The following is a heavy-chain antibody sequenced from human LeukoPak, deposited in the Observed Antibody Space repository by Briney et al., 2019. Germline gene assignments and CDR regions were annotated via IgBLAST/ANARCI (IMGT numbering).Heavy chain of an antibody. J-gene: IGHJ4*02. V-gene: IGHV1-2*02. Sequence: ASVKVSCKASGYTFTSYAIHWVRQAPGQGLEWMGWITPTDGTNYPQKFQGRVAITWDTSSTTAYMDLSRQTSDDTAVYYCTRDRYGDSFAHLDYWGQGALVTVSS. CDR2: ITPTDGT. CDR1: GYTFTSYA. CDR3: TRDRYGDSFAHLDY. D-gene: IGHD5-24*01.